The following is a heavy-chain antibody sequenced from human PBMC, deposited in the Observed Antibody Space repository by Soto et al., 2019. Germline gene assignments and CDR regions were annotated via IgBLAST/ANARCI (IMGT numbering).Heavy chain of an antibody. Sequence: SETLSLTCTVSGGSISPYYWSWIRQPPGKGLEWIGYVYYSGNTNYNPSLESRVTISVDTSRNRFSLNLTSATAADTAVYYCARKGAAASYAHYDMDVWGRGTAVTVSS. D-gene: IGHD6-13*01. J-gene: IGHJ6*03. CDR1: GGSISPYY. CDR3: ARKGAAASYAHYDMDV. CDR2: VYYSGNT. V-gene: IGHV4-59*01.